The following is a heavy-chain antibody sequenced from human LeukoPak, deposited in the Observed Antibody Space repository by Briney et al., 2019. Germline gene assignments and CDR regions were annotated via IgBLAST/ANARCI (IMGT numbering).Heavy chain of an antibody. D-gene: IGHD5-18*01. CDR2: FSYSVST. CDR3: ARLADMVMGTWFDP. Sequence: PSETLSLTCTVSGASITTSTYYWGWIRQPPGKGLEWIGRFSYSVSTHYNPSLKSRVAISVDTSKNQFSQRLSSVAAADTTVYYCARLADMVMGTWFDPWGQGTLVTVFS. CDR1: GASITTSTYY. J-gene: IGHJ5*02. V-gene: IGHV4-39*01.